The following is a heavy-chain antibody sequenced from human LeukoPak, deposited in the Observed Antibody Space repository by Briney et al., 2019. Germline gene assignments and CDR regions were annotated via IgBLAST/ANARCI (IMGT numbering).Heavy chain of an antibody. CDR3: AKKGGSSGRYDYLDY. CDR1: GFTFSCCA. CDR2: ISSDENTK. Sequence: PWGSLRLSCAASGFTFSCCAIHWVRQAPGRGLEWVAVISSDENTKFYADSVKGRFTVYRDNSKKTVWLQMNSLRAEDTAVYYCAKKGGSSGRYDYLDYWGQGTLVTVSS. V-gene: IGHV3-30-3*02. J-gene: IGHJ4*02. D-gene: IGHD6-19*01.